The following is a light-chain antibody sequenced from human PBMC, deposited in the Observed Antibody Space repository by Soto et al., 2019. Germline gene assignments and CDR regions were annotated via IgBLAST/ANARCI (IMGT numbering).Light chain of an antibody. CDR3: QQFGGAWT. CDR2: GTS. V-gene: IGKV3-20*01. Sequence: DIVLTQSPGTLSVSPGEGATLSCSASQESSSAYVAWYQQTPGQAPRLLIYGTSNRGTGIPDRFRGSGSGTDFTLDTNTLEPEEFAVYFCQQFGGAWTFGQGTKVEIK. J-gene: IGKJ1*01. CDR1: QESSSAY.